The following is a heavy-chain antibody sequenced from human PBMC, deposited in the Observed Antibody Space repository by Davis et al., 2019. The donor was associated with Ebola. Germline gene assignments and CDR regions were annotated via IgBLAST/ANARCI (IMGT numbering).Heavy chain of an antibody. CDR3: ARSFWYDSGASSA. Sequence: ASVKVSCKASGYNFTPYVISWVRQAPGQGLEWVGWISTENGNAKYGEKFVGRVTMTRARSTSTVYMELRSLRSDDTAVYFCARSFWYDSGASSAWGQGTLVTVSS. D-gene: IGHD3-22*01. J-gene: IGHJ5*02. CDR2: ISTENGNA. CDR1: GYNFTPYV. V-gene: IGHV1-18*01.